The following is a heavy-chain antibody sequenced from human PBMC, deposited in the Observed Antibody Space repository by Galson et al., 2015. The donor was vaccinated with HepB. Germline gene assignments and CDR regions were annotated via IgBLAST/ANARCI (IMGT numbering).Heavy chain of an antibody. CDR1: GFTFSSYG. CDR3: ARVGSETYYFDY. V-gene: IGHV3-33*01. J-gene: IGHJ4*02. D-gene: IGHD3-10*01. CDR2: IWYDGSNK. Sequence: SLRLSCAASGFTFSSYGMHWVRQAPGKGLEWVAVIWYDGSNKYYADSVKGRFTISRDNSKNTLYLQMNSLRAEDTAVYYCARVGSETYYFDYWGQGTLVTVSS.